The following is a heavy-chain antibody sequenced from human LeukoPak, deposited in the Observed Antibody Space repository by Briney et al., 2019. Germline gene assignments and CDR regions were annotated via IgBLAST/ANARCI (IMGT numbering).Heavy chain of an antibody. CDR1: GGSFSGYY. CDR3: ARHGGYSGYDSDYFDY. CDR2: INHSGST. Sequence: SETLSLTCAVYGGSFSGYYWSWIRQPPGKGLEWIGEINHSGSTNYNPSLKSRVTISVDTSKNQFSLKLSSVTAADTAVYYCARHGGYSGYDSDYFDYWGQGTLVTVSS. V-gene: IGHV4-34*01. J-gene: IGHJ4*02. D-gene: IGHD5-12*01.